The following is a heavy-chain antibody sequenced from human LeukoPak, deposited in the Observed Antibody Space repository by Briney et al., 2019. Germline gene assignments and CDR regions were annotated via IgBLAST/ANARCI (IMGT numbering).Heavy chain of an antibody. CDR3: AGVKSVPAARDSSLGIDY. J-gene: IGHJ4*02. CDR1: GFTFSSYS. V-gene: IGHV3-21*01. CDR2: ITGISTYM. Sequence: GGSLRFSCTASGFTFSSYSMNWVRQAPGKGLEWVSSITGISTYMYYTDSVKGRFTISRDNAKNSLYLQMNSLRAEDTAVYYCAGVKSVPAARDSSLGIDYWGQGTLVTVSS. D-gene: IGHD2-2*01.